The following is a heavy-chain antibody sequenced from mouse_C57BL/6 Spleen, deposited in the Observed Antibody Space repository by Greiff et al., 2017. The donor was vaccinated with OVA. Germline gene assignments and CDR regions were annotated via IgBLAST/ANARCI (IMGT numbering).Heavy chain of an antibody. D-gene: IGHD3-1*01. CDR3: ESRTGGYWYFDV. CDR2: IYPSDSET. V-gene: IGHV1-61*01. Sequence: QVQLQQSGAELVRPGSSVKLSCKASGYTFTSYWMDWVKQRPGQGLEWIGNIYPSDSETHYNQKFKDKATLTVDKSSSTAYMQLSSLTSKDSAVYDWESRTGGYWYFDVWGTGTTVTVSS. J-gene: IGHJ1*03. CDR1: GYTFTSYW.